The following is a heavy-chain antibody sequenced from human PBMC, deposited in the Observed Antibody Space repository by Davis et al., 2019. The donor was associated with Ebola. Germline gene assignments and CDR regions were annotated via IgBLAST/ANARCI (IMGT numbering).Heavy chain of an antibody. D-gene: IGHD4-17*01. Sequence: ASVKVSCKASGYSFTHYSFSWVRQAPGQGLEWMGWVSGNNGKTDYAQKFQGRVTMTTDTSTSTAYMELRSLRSDDTAVYYCARDLYGRTGDYAGYWGQGTLVTVSS. J-gene: IGHJ4*02. V-gene: IGHV1-18*01. CDR2: VSGNNGKT. CDR1: GYSFTHYS. CDR3: ARDLYGRTGDYAGY.